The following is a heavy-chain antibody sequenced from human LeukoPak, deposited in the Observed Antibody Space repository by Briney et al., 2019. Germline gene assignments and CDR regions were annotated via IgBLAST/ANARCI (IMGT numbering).Heavy chain of an antibody. CDR3: ARDYDSSGYYVYGY. D-gene: IGHD3-22*01. V-gene: IGHV1-18*01. J-gene: IGHJ4*02. CDR1: GYTFTSYG. CDR2: ISAYNGNT. Sequence: GASVKVSCKASGYTFTSYGISCVRQAPGQGLEWMGWISAYNGNTNYAQKLQGRVTMTTDTSTSTAYMELRSLRSDDTAVYYCARDYDSSGYYVYGYWGQGTLVTVSS.